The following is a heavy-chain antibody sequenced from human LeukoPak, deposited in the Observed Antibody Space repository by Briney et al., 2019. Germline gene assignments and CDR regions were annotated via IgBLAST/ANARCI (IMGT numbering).Heavy chain of an antibody. J-gene: IGHJ4*02. CDR3: VRGGYIYGSDY. D-gene: IGHD5-18*01. CDR1: GYTFTGYC. Sequence: ASVKVSCKASGYTFTGYCMNWVQQAPGQGLEWMGWINPNSGGTNYAQKFQGRVTMTRDTSISTAYMELSRLRSDDTAVYYCVRGGYIYGSDYWGQGTLVTVSS. CDR2: INPNSGGT. V-gene: IGHV1-2*02.